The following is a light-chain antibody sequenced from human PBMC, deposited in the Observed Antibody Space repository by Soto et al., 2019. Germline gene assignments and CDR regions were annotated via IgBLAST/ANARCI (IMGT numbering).Light chain of an antibody. Sequence: EIVLTQSPGTLSLSPGERTTLYCRASQSISSSYLAWYQQKPGQAPRLLVYGASSRATGIPDRFSGSGSGTDFTLTISRLEPEDFALYYCQQYSSTFWTLGQGTKVDI. CDR3: QQYSSTFWT. CDR2: GAS. V-gene: IGKV3-20*01. J-gene: IGKJ1*01. CDR1: QSISSSY.